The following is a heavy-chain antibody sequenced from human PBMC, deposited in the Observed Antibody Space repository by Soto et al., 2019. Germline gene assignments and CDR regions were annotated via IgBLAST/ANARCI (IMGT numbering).Heavy chain of an antibody. D-gene: IGHD3-10*01. CDR1: GYTFTNYG. Sequence: QVQLVQSGGEVKKPGASVKVSCKASGYTFTNYGISWVRQAPGQGLEWMGWINVYNGNTKYAQKVQGRVTMTTDTCTSTAYMELRSLRSDDTAVYYCARGVGSGSYYNQYNWFDPWGQGTLVTVYS. J-gene: IGHJ5*02. CDR3: ARGVGSGSYYNQYNWFDP. CDR2: INVYNGNT. V-gene: IGHV1-18*01.